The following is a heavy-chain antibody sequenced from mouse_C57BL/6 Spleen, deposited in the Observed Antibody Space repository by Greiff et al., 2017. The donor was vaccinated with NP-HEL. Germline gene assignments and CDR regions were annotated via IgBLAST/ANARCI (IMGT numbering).Heavy chain of an antibody. V-gene: IGHV1-55*01. CDR2: IYPGSGST. CDR1: GYTFTSYW. CDR3: AREPYYYAMDY. J-gene: IGHJ4*01. Sequence: QVQLQQPGAELVKPGASVKMSCKASGYTFTSYWITWVKQRPGQGLEWIGDIYPGSGSTNYNEKFKGKATLTVDTSSSTAYMQLSSLTSEDSAVYYCAREPYYYAMDYWGQGTSVTVSS.